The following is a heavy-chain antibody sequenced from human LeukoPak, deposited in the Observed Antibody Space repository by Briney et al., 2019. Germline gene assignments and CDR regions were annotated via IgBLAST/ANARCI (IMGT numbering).Heavy chain of an antibody. CDR3: ARYCSGGDCYSKALDY. CDR1: GGSISSSSYY. CDR2: IDYSGST. Sequence: SETLSLTCTVSGGSISSSSYYWGWIRQPPGKGLEWLGNIDYSGSTSYNPSLKSRLTISVDTSLNQFSLKLNSVTAADTAVYYCARYCSGGDCYSKALDYWGQGILVTVSS. D-gene: IGHD2-15*01. V-gene: IGHV4-39*07. J-gene: IGHJ4*02.